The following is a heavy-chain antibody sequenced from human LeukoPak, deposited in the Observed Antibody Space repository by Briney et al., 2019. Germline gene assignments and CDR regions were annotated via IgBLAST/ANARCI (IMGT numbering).Heavy chain of an antibody. CDR3: AKGQSGMDV. V-gene: IGHV3-30*18. CDR2: ISYDGSNK. Sequence: GGSLRLSCAASGFTFSSYGMHWVRQAPGKGLEWVAVISYDGSNKYYADSVKGRFTISRDNSKNTLYLQMNSLRAEDTAVYFCAKGQSGMDVWGQGTTLTVSS. J-gene: IGHJ6*02. CDR1: GFTFSSYG.